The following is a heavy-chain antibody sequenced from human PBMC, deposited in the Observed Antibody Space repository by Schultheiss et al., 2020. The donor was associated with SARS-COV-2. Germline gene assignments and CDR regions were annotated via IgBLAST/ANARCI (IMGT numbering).Heavy chain of an antibody. CDR1: GYTFTSYG. CDR2: ISAYNGNT. J-gene: IGHJ3*02. CDR3: ARDCSSTSCYTRAFDI. Sequence: ASVKVSCKASGYTFTSYGISWVRQAPGQGLEWMGWISAYNGNTNYAQKFQGRVTMTRDTSISTAYMELRSLRSDDTAVYYCARDCSSTSCYTRAFDIWGQGTMVTVSS. V-gene: IGHV1-18*01. D-gene: IGHD2-2*02.